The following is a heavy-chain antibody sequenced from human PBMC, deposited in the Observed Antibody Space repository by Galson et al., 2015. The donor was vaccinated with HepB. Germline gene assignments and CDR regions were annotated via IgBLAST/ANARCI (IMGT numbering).Heavy chain of an antibody. J-gene: IGHJ4*02. CDR2: SSHDGTYT. V-gene: IGHV3-30-3*01. CDR1: GISFNNYG. Sequence: SLRLSCAGSGISFNNYGLHWVRQAPGEGLEWVAASSHDGTYTAYADSVKGRFSVSRDNSKNTLYLQLSSLRPDDTAMYYCATDLTSGTGTTRFDYWGQGTLVTVS. CDR3: ATDLTSGTGTTRFDY. D-gene: IGHD1-7*01.